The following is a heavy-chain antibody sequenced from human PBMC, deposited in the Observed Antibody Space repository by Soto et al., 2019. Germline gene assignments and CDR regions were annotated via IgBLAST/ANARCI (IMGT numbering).Heavy chain of an antibody. J-gene: IGHJ6*02. V-gene: IGHV1-46*01. CDR2: INPSGGST. CDR3: ARTSIRRDYYYGMDV. CDR1: GYTFTSYY. Sequence: GASVKVSCKASGYTFTSYYMHWVRQAHGQGLEWMGIINPSGGSTSYAQKFQGRVTMTRDASTSTVYMELSSLRSEDTAVYYCARTSIRRDYYYGMDVWGQGTTVTVSS.